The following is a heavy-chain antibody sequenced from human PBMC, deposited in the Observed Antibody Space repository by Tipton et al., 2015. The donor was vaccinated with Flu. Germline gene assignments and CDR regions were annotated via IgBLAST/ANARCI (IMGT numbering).Heavy chain of an antibody. CDR1: GYTFTSYY. V-gene: IGHV1-46*01. CDR3: AREQSEWEYSSSSPYNSAFDI. Sequence: QMQLVQSGAEVKKPGASVKVSCKASGYTFTSYYMHWVRQAPGQGLEWMGIINPSGGSTSYAQKFQGRVTMTRDTSTSTVYMERSSLRSEDTAVYYCAREQSEWEYSSSSPYNSAFDIWGQGTMVTVSS. CDR2: INPSGGST. J-gene: IGHJ3*02. D-gene: IGHD6-6*01.